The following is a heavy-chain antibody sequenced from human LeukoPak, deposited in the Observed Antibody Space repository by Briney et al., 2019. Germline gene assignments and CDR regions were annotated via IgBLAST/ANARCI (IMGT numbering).Heavy chain of an antibody. J-gene: IGHJ6*02. CDR2: IKQDGSEK. CDR3: ARDSFRGMDV. Sequence: GGSLRLSCAAAGFTFSNYWMNWVRQAPGKGLEWVANIKQDGSEKYYVDSVKGRFTISRDNAKNSLYLQMNSLRAEDTAVYYCARDSFRGMDVWGQGTTVTVSS. CDR1: GFTFSNYW. V-gene: IGHV3-7*01.